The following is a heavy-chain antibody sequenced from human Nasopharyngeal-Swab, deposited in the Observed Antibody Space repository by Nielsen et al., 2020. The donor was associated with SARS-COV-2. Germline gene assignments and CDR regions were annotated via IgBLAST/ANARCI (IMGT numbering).Heavy chain of an antibody. J-gene: IGHJ4*02. D-gene: IGHD6-19*01. Sequence: GGSLRLSCAASGFTFTTYWMTWVRQAPGKGLEYVSAISSNGGITYYADSVKGRFTISRDNSKNTLYLQMSSLRAEDTAVYYCVKDRVGIAVAVFDYWGQGTLVTVSS. CDR1: GFTFTTYW. V-gene: IGHV3-64D*06. CDR2: ISSNGGIT. CDR3: VKDRVGIAVAVFDY.